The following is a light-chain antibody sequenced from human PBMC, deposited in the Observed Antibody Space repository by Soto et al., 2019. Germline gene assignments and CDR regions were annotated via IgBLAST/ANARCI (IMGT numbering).Light chain of an antibody. CDR3: QTWDTGIRV. J-gene: IGLJ2*01. CDR2: LNSDGSH. V-gene: IGLV4-69*01. Sequence: QSVLTQSPAASASLGASVKLTCTLSSGHSNYVIAWHQQQPEKGPRYLMKLNSDGSHSKGDGIPDRFSGSSSGAERYLTISSLQSEDEAVYYCQTWDTGIRVFGGGTQLTVL. CDR1: SGHSNYV.